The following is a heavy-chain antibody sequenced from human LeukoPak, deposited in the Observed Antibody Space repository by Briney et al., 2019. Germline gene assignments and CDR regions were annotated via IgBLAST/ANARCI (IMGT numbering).Heavy chain of an antibody. D-gene: IGHD4-17*01. Sequence: GGSLRLSRAASGFTFSSYTINWVRQAPGKGLEWLSSISSTGSSVYYADSVKGRFTISRDNAKNSLYLQMNSLRAEDTALYYCARGGDYINYFDYGGQGALVTVSS. CDR3: ARGGDYINYFDY. CDR1: GFTFSSYT. V-gene: IGHV3-21*01. CDR2: ISSTGSSV. J-gene: IGHJ4*02.